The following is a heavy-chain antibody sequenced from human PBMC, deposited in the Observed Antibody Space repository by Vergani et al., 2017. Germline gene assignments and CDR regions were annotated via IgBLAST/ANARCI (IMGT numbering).Heavy chain of an antibody. CDR3: ARGHPVGSY. CDR1: GSTFSSYA. CDR2: IKGDGSAK. D-gene: IGHD1-26*01. Sequence: EVQLVESGGGLVQPGGSLRLSCAASGSTFSSYAMNWLRQAPGKGLEWVAAIKGDGSAKQYVESVKGRFTISRDNAKSSLYLQMNSLRVADTAVYYCARGHPVGSYWGQGTLVTVSS. J-gene: IGHJ4*02. V-gene: IGHV3-7*01.